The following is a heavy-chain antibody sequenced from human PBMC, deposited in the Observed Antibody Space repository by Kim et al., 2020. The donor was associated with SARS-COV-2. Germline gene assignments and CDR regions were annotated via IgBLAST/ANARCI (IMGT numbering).Heavy chain of an antibody. J-gene: IGHJ4*02. D-gene: IGHD1-26*01. CDR2: IRSKANSYAT. Sequence: GGSLRLSCAASGFTFSGSAMHWVRQASGKGLEWVGRIRSKANSYATAYAASVKGRFTISRDDSKNTAYLQMNSLKTEDTAVYYCTRAGWWEPPFDYWGQGTLVTVSS. V-gene: IGHV3-73*01. CDR1: GFTFSGSA. CDR3: TRAGWWEPPFDY.